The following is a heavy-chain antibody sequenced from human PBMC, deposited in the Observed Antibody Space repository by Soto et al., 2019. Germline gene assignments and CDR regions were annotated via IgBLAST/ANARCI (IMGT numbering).Heavy chain of an antibody. J-gene: IGHJ4*02. CDR3: ARGHRSSGKIFDS. D-gene: IGHD3-22*01. CDR2: IKSKSAGGTT. CDR1: GFTFSNAW. Sequence: EVQLVESGGGLVKPGGSVRLSCAACGFTFSNAWMSWVRQAPGKGLVWVGRIKSKSAGGTTEYDAPVKDRFTISRDDSKNTLHLQMNSLKIEDTAVYYCARGHRSSGKIFDSWGQGTLVTVSS. V-gene: IGHV3-15*01.